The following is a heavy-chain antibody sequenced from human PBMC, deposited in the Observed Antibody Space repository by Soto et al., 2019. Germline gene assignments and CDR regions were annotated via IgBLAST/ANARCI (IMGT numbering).Heavy chain of an antibody. Sequence: ASVKVSCKASGYTFSNYDINWVRQATGQGLEWVGWMNPNSGNTGYAQNFQGRVTMTRNTSISTAYMEVSSLRSDDTAVYYCARGQTGYFQPWGQGTLVTVSS. CDR2: MNPNSGNT. J-gene: IGHJ1*01. CDR1: GYTFSNYD. V-gene: IGHV1-8*01. CDR3: ARGQTGYFQP.